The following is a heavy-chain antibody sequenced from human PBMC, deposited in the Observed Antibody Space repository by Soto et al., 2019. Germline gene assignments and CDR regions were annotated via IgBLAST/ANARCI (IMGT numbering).Heavy chain of an antibody. CDR3: ARYCSGGRCYSHSSDY. J-gene: IGHJ4*02. CDR2: IYPGDSDT. CDR1: GYSFTSYW. Sequence: GESLKISCKGSGYSFTSYWIGWVRQMPGKGLEWMGIIYPGDSDTRYSPSFQGQVTISADKSISTAYLQWSSLKASDTAMYYCARYCSGGRCYSHSSDYWGQGTLVTVSS. V-gene: IGHV5-51*01. D-gene: IGHD2-15*01.